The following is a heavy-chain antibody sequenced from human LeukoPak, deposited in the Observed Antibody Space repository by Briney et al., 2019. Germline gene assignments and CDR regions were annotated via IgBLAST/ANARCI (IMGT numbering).Heavy chain of an antibody. V-gene: IGHV4-59*08. J-gene: IGHJ6*04. D-gene: IGHD5-24*01. CDR2: IYYSGRT. CDR3: ARHGVATMKRVDV. Sequence: SETLSLTCTVSGGSISSYYWGWIRQPPGKGLEWIGYIYYSGRTYYNPSLKSRATMSVDTSKDQFSLKLTSVIAADTAVYYCARHGVATMKRVDVWGKGTSVTVSS. CDR1: GGSISSYY.